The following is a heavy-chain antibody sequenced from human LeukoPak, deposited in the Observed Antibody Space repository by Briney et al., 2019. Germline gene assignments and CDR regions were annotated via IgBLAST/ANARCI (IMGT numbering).Heavy chain of an antibody. Sequence: ASVKVSYKACGYTFIGYYMHWVRQAPGQALEWMEWINPNSGGTNYAQKVQARVTLTRDTSISTAYMQLSKLTSDNTAGYYCVRSVDCGGDCYSDLDYWGQGTLVTVSS. CDR3: VRSVDCGGDCYSDLDY. D-gene: IGHD2-21*02. J-gene: IGHJ4*02. V-gene: IGHV1-2*02. CDR2: INPNSGGT. CDR1: GYTFIGYY.